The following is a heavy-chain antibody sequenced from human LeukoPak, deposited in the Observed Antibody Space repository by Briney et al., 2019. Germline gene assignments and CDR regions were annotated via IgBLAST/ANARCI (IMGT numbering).Heavy chain of an antibody. Sequence: SQTLSLTRAVSGGSISSGGYSWSWIRQPPGKGLEWIGYIYHSGSTYYNPSLKSRATISVDRSKNQFSLKLSSVTAADTAVYYCARGMIPVYFDYWGQGTLVTVSS. CDR1: GGSISSGGYS. D-gene: IGHD3-22*01. J-gene: IGHJ4*02. CDR3: ARGMIPVYFDY. V-gene: IGHV4-30-2*01. CDR2: IYHSGST.